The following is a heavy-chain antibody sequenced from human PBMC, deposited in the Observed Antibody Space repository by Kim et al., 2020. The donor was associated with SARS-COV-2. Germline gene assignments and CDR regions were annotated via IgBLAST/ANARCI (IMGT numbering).Heavy chain of an antibody. V-gene: IGHV1-69*13. Sequence: SVKVSCKVSGGTFSHNGISWVRQAPGQGLEWMGEILPIFGTAHYAENFQGRVTIRADESTSTASMELSSLKSGDTAVYYCAGGQTIHKYVFDYWGQGTLVTVSS. J-gene: IGHJ4*02. CDR2: ILPIFGTA. D-gene: IGHD2-21*01. CDR3: AGGQTIHKYVFDY. CDR1: GGTFSHNG.